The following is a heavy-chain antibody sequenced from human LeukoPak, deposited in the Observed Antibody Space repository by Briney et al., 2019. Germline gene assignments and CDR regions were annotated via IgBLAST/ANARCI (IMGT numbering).Heavy chain of an antibody. CDR1: GGSFSGYY. V-gene: IGHV4-34*01. D-gene: IGHD5-12*01. CDR3: ARLIGYNDYA. CDR2: INHSGST. J-gene: IGHJ4*02. Sequence: SETLSLTCAVYGGSFSGYYWSWIRQPPGKGLEWIGDINHSGSTNYNPSLKSRVTTSGDTSKNQFSLKLSSVTAADTAVYYCARLIGYNDYAWGQGTLVTVSS.